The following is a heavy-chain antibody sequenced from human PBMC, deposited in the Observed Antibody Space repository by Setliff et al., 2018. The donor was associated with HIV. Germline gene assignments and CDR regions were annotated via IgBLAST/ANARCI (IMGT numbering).Heavy chain of an antibody. CDR1: GFTFSAHG. V-gene: IGHV3-21*04. CDR3: AKLGGSGSYSNAFDY. J-gene: IGHJ4*02. CDR2: ISTSSGYI. D-gene: IGHD3-10*01. Sequence: GASVKVSCAASGFTFSAHGMHWVRQAPGTGLEWVSSISTSSGYIYYADSVKGRFTISRDNSRNTLYLQMNSLRAEDTAVYFCAKLGGSGSYSNAFDYWGQGTLVTVSS.